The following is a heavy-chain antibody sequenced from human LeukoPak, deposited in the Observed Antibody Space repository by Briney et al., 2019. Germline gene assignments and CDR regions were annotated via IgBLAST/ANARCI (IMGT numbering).Heavy chain of an antibody. CDR1: GFSFSSYW. D-gene: IGHD6-19*01. CDR2: ISSDGSII. Sequence: GGSLRLSCAASGFSFSSYWMHWVRQAPGKGPVWVSRISSDGSIINYADSVKGRFTISRDNAKNTLYLQMNSLRVEDTAVYYCARPAVAGLRAGGYDYWGQGTLVTVSS. CDR3: ARPAVAGLRAGGYDY. V-gene: IGHV3-74*01. J-gene: IGHJ4*02.